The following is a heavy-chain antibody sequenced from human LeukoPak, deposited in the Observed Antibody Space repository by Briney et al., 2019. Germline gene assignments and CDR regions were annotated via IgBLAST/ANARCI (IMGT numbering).Heavy chain of an antibody. Sequence: GGSLRLSCAASGFTFRDYYMSWIRQAPGKGLEWISYISSNTTNTNYADSVKGRFTISRDNAKNSLFLQMNSLRPEDTAMYYCARGGTPMIIFYYYGMDVWGQGTTVTVSS. J-gene: IGHJ6*02. CDR2: ISSNTTNT. V-gene: IGHV3-11*05. CDR3: ARGGTPMIIFYYYGMDV. CDR1: GFTFRDYY. D-gene: IGHD5-18*01.